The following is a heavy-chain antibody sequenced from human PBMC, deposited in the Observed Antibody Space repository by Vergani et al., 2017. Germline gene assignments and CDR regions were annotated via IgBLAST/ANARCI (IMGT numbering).Heavy chain of an antibody. V-gene: IGHV5-51*01. Sequence: EVELVQSGPEMRKPGESLKISCKGSEYSFGNYWIGWVRQMPGMGLEWMGIIYPADSDTRYSPSFQGQVTISADKSISTAFLQWDSRKASDTALYYCARHTTYTDSWGQGTLVTVSS. D-gene: IGHD1-1*01. CDR3: ARHTTYTDS. J-gene: IGHJ4*02. CDR1: EYSFGNYW. CDR2: IYPADSDT.